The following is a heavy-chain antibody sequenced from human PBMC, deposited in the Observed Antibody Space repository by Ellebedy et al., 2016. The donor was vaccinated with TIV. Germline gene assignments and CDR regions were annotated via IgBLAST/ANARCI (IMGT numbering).Heavy chain of an antibody. Sequence: GGSLRLSCAASGFTVSSNYMSWVRQAPGKGLEWVSVIYSAGTTYYADSVKGRFTISRDNSENTLYLQMNSLSAEDTAVYYCARVDYGLAIDIWGQGTKVTVSS. D-gene: IGHD3-16*01. CDR3: ARVDYGLAIDI. CDR2: IYSAGTT. J-gene: IGHJ3*02. V-gene: IGHV3-66*01. CDR1: GFTVSSNY.